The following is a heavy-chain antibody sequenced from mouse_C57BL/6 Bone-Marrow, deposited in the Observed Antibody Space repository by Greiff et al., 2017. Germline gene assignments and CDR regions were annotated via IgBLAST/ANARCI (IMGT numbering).Heavy chain of an antibody. CDR2: ISSGSSTI. CDR1: GFTFSDYG. V-gene: IGHV5-17*01. J-gene: IGHJ4*01. D-gene: IGHD3-2*02. CDR3: AREETAQATKAMDY. Sequence: EVQRVESGGGLVKPGGSLKLSCAASGFTFSDYGMHWVRQAPEKGLEWVAYISSGSSTIYYADTVKGRFTISSDNAKNTLFLQMTSLRSEDTAMYYCAREETAQATKAMDYWGQGTSVTVSS.